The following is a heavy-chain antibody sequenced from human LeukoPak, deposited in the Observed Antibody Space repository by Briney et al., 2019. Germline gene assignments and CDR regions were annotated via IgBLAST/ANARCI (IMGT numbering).Heavy chain of an antibody. D-gene: IGHD2-21*01. J-gene: IGHJ3*02. CDR3: VRSIEVAPSAFDI. CDR2: IYHSGST. V-gene: IGHV4-30-4*07. CDR1: GSSISSGAYS. Sequence: PSETLSLTCAVSGSSISSGAYSWSWIRQPPGKGLEWIGYIYHSGSTYYNPSLKNRVSISIDTSKNQFSLTLSSVTAADTAMYYCVRSIEVAPSAFDIWGQGTMVTVSS.